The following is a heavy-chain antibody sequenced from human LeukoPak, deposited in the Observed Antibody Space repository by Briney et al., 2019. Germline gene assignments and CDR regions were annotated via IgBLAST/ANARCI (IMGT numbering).Heavy chain of an antibody. V-gene: IGHV1-69*05. J-gene: IGHJ3*02. CDR3: ARAMGDSSGYISSEAFDI. D-gene: IGHD3-22*01. CDR1: GGTFSSYA. CDR2: IIPIFGTA. Sequence: SVKVSCKASGGTFSSYAISWVRQAPGQGLEWMGGIIPIFGTANYAQKFQGRVTISTDESTSTAYMELSSLRSEDTAVYYCARAMGDSSGYISSEAFDIWGQGTMVTVSS.